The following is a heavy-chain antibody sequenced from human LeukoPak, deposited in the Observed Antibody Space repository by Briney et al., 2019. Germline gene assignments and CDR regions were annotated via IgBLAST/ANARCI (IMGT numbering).Heavy chain of an antibody. Sequence: SQTLSLTCAISRDSVSRNTAAWNWIRHSPSRGLEWLGRTYYRSKWYSDYALSVKSRIIINADTAKNQFSLQLNSVIPEDTAVYYCAREGSSGRFDPWGQGTLVTVSS. D-gene: IGHD6-25*01. J-gene: IGHJ5*02. CDR1: RDSVSRNTAA. CDR3: AREGSSGRFDP. V-gene: IGHV6-1*01. CDR2: TYYRSKWYS.